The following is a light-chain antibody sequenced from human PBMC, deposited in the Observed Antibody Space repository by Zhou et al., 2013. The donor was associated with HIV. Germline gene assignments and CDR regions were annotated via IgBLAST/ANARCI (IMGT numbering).Light chain of an antibody. CDR2: GAS. J-gene: IGKJ4*01. CDR3: HQYTTSLT. V-gene: IGKV3-20*01. CDR1: QSVDSTY. Sequence: DIVLTQSPGTLSLSPGERATLSCRASQSVDSTYLAWYQHKPGQAPRLLIYGASSRAPGIPDRFSGRGSGTDFTLTIKTLEPEDFAVYFCHQYTTSLTFGGGTRVDI.